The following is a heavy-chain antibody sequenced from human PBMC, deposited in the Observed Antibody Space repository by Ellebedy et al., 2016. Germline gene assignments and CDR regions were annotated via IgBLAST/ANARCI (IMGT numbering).Heavy chain of an antibody. J-gene: IGHJ4*02. CDR2: IYDSGTT. CDR3: VRRLGARPPSD. D-gene: IGHD1-26*01. V-gene: IGHV4-39*01. CDR1: GASISGSTLY. Sequence: SETLSLXXTVSGASISGSTLYWGWVRQPPGKNLEWIGSIYDSGTTYYNPSLKSRATISVDTSKNQFSLKLSSVIAADTAVYFCVRRLGARPPSDWGQGTMVTVSS.